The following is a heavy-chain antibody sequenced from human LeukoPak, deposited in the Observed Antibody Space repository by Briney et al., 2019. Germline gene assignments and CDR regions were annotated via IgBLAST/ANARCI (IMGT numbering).Heavy chain of an antibody. Sequence: SVKVSCKASGGTFSSYAISWVRQAPGQGLEWMGRIIPILGIANYAQKFQGRVTITADKSTSTAYMKLSSLRSEDTTVYYCAREEVPVSYGMDVWGQGTTVTVSS. V-gene: IGHV1-69*04. CDR1: GGTFSSYA. CDR3: AREEVPVSYGMDV. J-gene: IGHJ6*02. D-gene: IGHD1-14*01. CDR2: IIPILGIA.